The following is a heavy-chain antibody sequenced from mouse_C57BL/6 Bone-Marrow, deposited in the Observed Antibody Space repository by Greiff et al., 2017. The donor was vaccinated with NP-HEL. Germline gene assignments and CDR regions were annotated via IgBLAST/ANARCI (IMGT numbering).Heavy chain of an antibody. CDR2: IDPETGGT. CDR1: GYTFTDYE. Sequence: QVQLKQSGAELVRPGASVTLSCKASGYTFTDYEMHWVKQTPVHGLEWIGAIDPETGGTAYNQKFKGKAILTADKSSSTAYMELRSLTSEDSAVYYCPYSNYVWFAYWGQGTLVTVSA. V-gene: IGHV1-15*01. D-gene: IGHD2-5*01. CDR3: PYSNYVWFAY. J-gene: IGHJ3*01.